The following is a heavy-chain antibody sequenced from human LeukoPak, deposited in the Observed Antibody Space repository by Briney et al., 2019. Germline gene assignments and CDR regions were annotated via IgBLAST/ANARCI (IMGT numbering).Heavy chain of an antibody. CDR3: ARANYYDSSGYYLH. Sequence: GGSLRLSCAASGFTFDDYGMSWVRQAPGKGLEWVSGINWNGSSTGYADSVKGRFTISRDNAKNSLYLQMNSLRAEDTALYHCARANYYDSSGYYLHWGQGTLVTVSS. CDR1: GFTFDDYG. J-gene: IGHJ4*02. D-gene: IGHD3-22*01. V-gene: IGHV3-20*01. CDR2: INWNGSST.